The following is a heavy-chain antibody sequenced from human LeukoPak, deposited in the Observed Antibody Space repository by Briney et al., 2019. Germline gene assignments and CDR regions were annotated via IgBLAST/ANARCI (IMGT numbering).Heavy chain of an antibody. CDR1: GFTFTKYW. CDR3: AELGITMIGGV. J-gene: IGHJ6*04. D-gene: IGHD3-10*02. V-gene: IGHV3-7*01. CDR2: IEEDGTDK. Sequence: GGSLRLSCGVSGFTFTKYWMTWVRQAPGKGLEWVANIEEDGTDKYYVDSVVGRFTISRDNAKNSLYLQMNSLRAEDTAVYYCAELGITMIGGVWGKGTTVTISS.